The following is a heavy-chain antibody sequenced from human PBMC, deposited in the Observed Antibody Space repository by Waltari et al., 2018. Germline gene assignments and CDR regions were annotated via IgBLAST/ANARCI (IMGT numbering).Heavy chain of an antibody. CDR3: ARDLGVIAALENWFDP. CDR1: GYTFTGYY. D-gene: IGHD6-13*01. V-gene: IGHV1-2*02. Sequence: QVQLVQSGAEVKKPGASVKVSCKASGYTFTGYYMHWVRQAPGQGLEWMGWINPNRGGTNYAQKFQGRVTMTRDTSISTAYMELSRLRSDDTAVYYCARDLGVIAALENWFDPWGQGTLVTVSS. CDR2: INPNRGGT. J-gene: IGHJ5*02.